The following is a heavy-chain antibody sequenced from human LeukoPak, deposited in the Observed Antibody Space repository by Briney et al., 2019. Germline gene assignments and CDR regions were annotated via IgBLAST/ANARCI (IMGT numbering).Heavy chain of an antibody. CDR1: GFTFSSYW. Sequence: GGSLRLSCAASGFTFSSYWMSWVRQAPWKGLEWVANIKQDGSEKYYVDSVKGRFTISRDNAKNSLYLQMNNLRAEDTAVYYRARSSASAFDYWGQGTLVTVSS. CDR3: ARSSASAFDY. D-gene: IGHD2-2*01. J-gene: IGHJ4*02. CDR2: IKQDGSEK. V-gene: IGHV3-7*01.